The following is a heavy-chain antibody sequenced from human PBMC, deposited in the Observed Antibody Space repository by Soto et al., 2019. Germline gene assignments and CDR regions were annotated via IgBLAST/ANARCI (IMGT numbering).Heavy chain of an antibody. J-gene: IGHJ4*02. V-gene: IGHV3-23*01. D-gene: IGHD3-3*01. CDR3: AKPFGVVTY. CDR2: ISVSGGST. CDR1: GFTFSRYA. Sequence: PGGSRRRSWAASGFTFSRYAMSWVRQAPGKGLEWVSAISVSGGSTYYADSVKGRFTISRDNSKNTLYLQMNSLRAEDTAVYYCAKPFGVVTYWGQGTLVTVSS.